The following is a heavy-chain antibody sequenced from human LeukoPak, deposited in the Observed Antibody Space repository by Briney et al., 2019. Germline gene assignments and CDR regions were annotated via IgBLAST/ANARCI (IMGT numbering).Heavy chain of an antibody. CDR3: VKDRRRFWSGYLDY. V-gene: IGHV3-23*01. CDR1: GFTFSSYW. D-gene: IGHD3-3*01. Sequence: TGGSLRLSCAASGFTFSSYWMSWVRQAPGKGLEWVSGISDSGSSTYYADSVKGRFTISRDNSKNTLYLQMNSLTAEDTAVYYCVKDRRRFWSGYLDYWGQGALVTVSS. CDR2: ISDSGSST. J-gene: IGHJ4*02.